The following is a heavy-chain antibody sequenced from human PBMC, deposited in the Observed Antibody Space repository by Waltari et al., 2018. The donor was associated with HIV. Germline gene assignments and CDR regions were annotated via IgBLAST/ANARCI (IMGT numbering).Heavy chain of an antibody. V-gene: IGHV3-7*01. CDR3: ASLYCSGGSCYDY. J-gene: IGHJ4*02. D-gene: IGHD2-15*01. CDR1: GFTFSRYW. CDR2: IKQDGREK. Sequence: EVQLVESGGGLVQPGGSLRLSCAASGFTFSRYWMTWVRQAPGKGREWVAKIKQDGREKYYADSVKGRFTISRDNAKNSLYLQMNSLRAEDTAVYYCASLYCSGGSCYDYWGQGTLVTVSS.